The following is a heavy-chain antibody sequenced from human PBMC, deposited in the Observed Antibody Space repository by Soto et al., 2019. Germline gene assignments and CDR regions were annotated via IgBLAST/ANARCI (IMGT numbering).Heavy chain of an antibody. CDR2: ISAYNGNT. D-gene: IGHD2-2*01. CDR3: ARVGAYCVSTSCHDY. J-gene: IGHJ4*02. Sequence: QVQLVQPGAEVKKPGASVKVSCKASGYTFTNYGISWVRQAPGQGLEWMGWISAYNGNTDYAQKLQGRVTMTTDTSTSTAYMELRSLRSDDTAVYYCARVGAYCVSTSCHDYWGQGTLVTVSS. CDR1: GYTFTNYG. V-gene: IGHV1-18*01.